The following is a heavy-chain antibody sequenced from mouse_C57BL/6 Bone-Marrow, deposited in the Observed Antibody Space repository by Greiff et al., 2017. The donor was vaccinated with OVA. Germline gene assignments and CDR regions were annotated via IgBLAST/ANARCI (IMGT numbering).Heavy chain of an antibody. CDR2: INPSSGYT. D-gene: IGHD1-1*01. Sequence: VQLVESGAELAKPGASVKLSCKASGYTFTSYWMHWVKQRPGQGLEWIGYINPSSGYTKYNQKFKDKATLTADKSSSTAYMQLSSLTYEDSAVYYCARTITTVEAWFAYWGQRTLVTVSA. CDR1: GYTFTSYW. CDR3: ARTITTVEAWFAY. V-gene: IGHV1-7*01. J-gene: IGHJ3*01.